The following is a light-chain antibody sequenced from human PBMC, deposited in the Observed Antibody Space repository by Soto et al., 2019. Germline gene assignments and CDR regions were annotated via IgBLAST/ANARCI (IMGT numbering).Light chain of an antibody. Sequence: DIVMTQPPATLSVSPGERATLSCRASQSVGGNLAWYQQRPGRAPRLLIYDASTRATDIPARFSGSGSGTEFTLTISSLQSEDFALYYCQQYNNWPLYTFGQGTKLEIK. CDR3: QQYNNWPLYT. J-gene: IGKJ2*01. CDR2: DAS. V-gene: IGKV3-15*01. CDR1: QSVGGN.